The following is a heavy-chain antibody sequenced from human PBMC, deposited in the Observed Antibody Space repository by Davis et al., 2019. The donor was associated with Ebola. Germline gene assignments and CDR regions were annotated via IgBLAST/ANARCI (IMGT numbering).Heavy chain of an antibody. D-gene: IGHD3-10*01. CDR3: ARAPPYYYGSGNNWFDP. J-gene: IGHJ5*02. V-gene: IGHV4-34*01. CDR1: GGSFSGYY. Sequence: MPSETLSLTCAVYGGSFSGYYWSWIRQPPGKGLEWIGEINHSGSTNYNPSLKSRVTISVDTSKNQFSLKLSSVTAADTAVYYCARAPPYYYGSGNNWFDPWGQGTLVTVSS. CDR2: INHSGST.